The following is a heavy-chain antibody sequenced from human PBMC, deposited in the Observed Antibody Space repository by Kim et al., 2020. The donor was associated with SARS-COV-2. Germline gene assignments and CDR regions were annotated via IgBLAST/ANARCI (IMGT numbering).Heavy chain of an antibody. Sequence: GGSLRLSCEASGFTFSDYELSWVRQAPGKGPEWISYISIVDTTMYFSDSVKGRFTISRDNAKNSLYLYMNSLRAEDTALYYCARGGIGYRYYFDHWGQGTVVTISS. CDR3: ARGGIGYRYYFDH. CDR1: GFTFSDYE. D-gene: IGHD3-16*02. CDR2: ISIVDTTM. J-gene: IGHJ4*02. V-gene: IGHV3-48*03.